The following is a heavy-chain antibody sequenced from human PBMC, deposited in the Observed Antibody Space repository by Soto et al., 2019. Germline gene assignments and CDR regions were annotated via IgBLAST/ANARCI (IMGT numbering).Heavy chain of an antibody. V-gene: IGHV3-30-3*01. CDR3: ARDGVSSTEYTCNYGTDFDY. Sequence: QVQLVESGGGVVQPGRSLRLSCAASGFTYSTYTMHWVRQAPGKGLEWVAVISYDGNNKFYADSAKGRLTISRDSTKHTLYLQMNSLRPDNTDMYYCARDGVSSTEYTCNYGTDFDYWGQGALVTVSS. CDR2: ISYDGNNK. D-gene: IGHD1-7*01. J-gene: IGHJ4*02. CDR1: GFTYSTYT.